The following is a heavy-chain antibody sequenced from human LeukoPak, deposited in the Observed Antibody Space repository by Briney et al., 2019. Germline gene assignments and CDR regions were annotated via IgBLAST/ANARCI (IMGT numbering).Heavy chain of an antibody. D-gene: IGHD4-23*01. CDR2: IYTSGST. CDR1: GGSISSYY. Sequence: SETLSLICTVSGGSISSYYWSWLRRPAGKGLEWLGRIYTSGSTNYNPSLKSRVTMSVDTSKNQFSLKLSSVTAADTAVYYCARKGSTVAYAFDIWGQGTLVTVSS. CDR3: ARKGSTVAYAFDI. V-gene: IGHV4-4*07. J-gene: IGHJ3*02.